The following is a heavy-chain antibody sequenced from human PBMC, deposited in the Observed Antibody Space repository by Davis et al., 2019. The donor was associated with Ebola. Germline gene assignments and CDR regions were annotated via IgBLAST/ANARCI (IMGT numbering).Heavy chain of an antibody. V-gene: IGHV4-59*01. CDR3: TSDLIYYAGGYFDY. J-gene: IGHJ4*02. Sequence: SETLSLTCTVSGGSISSYYWSWIRQPPGKGLEWIGYIYYSGSTNYNPSLKSRVTISVDTSKNQFSLKLSSVTAADTAVYYCTSDLIYYAGGYFDYWGQGTLVTVSS. CDR1: GGSISSYY. CDR2: IYYSGST. D-gene: IGHD2-2*02.